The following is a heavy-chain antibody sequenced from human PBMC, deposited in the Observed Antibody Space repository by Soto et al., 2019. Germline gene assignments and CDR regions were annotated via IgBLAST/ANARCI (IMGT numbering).Heavy chain of an antibody. CDR2: ISSGSGTI. D-gene: IGHD6-6*01. CDR3: VRDPASYSSSSGSYWYFDL. CDR1: GFTFSSYS. Sequence: PGGSLRLSCAASGFTFSSYSMNWFRQAPGKGLEWISYISSGSGTIYYADSVKGRFTISRDNAKNSLYLQMNGLRDEDTAVYYCVRDPASYSSSSGSYWYFDLWGRGTLVTVSS. J-gene: IGHJ2*01. V-gene: IGHV3-48*02.